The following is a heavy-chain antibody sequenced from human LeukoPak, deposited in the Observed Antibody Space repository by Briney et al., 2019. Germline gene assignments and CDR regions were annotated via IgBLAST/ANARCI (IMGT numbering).Heavy chain of an antibody. Sequence: SETLSLTCTVSGGSISSYYWSWIRQPPGKGLEWIGYIYYSGSTNYNPSLKSQVTISVDTSKNQFSLKLSSVTAADTAVYYCARLRSGLRYFDWPQYYFDYWGQGTLVTVSS. D-gene: IGHD3-9*01. V-gene: IGHV4-59*08. CDR3: ARLRSGLRYFDWPQYYFDY. CDR1: GGSISSYY. CDR2: IYYSGST. J-gene: IGHJ4*02.